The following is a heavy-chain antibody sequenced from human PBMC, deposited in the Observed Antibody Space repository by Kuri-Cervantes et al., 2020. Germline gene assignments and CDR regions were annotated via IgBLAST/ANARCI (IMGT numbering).Heavy chain of an antibody. Sequence: GGSLRLSCAASGFTVSSNYMSWVRQAPGKGLEWVSVLYSGGKTYYADSVKGRFTISRDNSKNSLYLQMNSLRAEDTAIYYCAKDINSGSGTFAFDIWGQGTMVTVSS. CDR2: LYSGGKT. CDR1: GFTVSSNY. J-gene: IGHJ3*02. V-gene: IGHV3-53*01. CDR3: AKDINSGSGTFAFDI. D-gene: IGHD3-10*01.